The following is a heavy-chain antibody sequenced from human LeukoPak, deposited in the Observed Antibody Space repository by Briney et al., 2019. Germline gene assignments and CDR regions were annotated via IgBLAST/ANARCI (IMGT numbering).Heavy chain of an antibody. CDR1: GFTFSSYA. V-gene: IGHV3-23*01. J-gene: IGHJ6*02. CDR2: ISGSGGST. D-gene: IGHD6-13*01. CDR3: AKDPGYSSSWYYYYGMDV. Sequence: PGGSLRLSCAASGFTFSSYAMSWVRQAPGKGLEWVSAISGSGGSTYYADSVKGRLTISRDNSKNTLYLQMNSLRAEDTAVYYCAKDPGYSSSWYYYYGMDVWGQGTTVTASS.